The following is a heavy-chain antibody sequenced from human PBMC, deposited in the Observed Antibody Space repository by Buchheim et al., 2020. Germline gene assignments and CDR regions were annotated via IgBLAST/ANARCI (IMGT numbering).Heavy chain of an antibody. D-gene: IGHD5-12*01. CDR2: ISYDGSNK. CDR1: GFTFSSYA. Sequence: QVQLVESGGGVVQPGRSLRLSCAASGFTFSSYAMHWVRQAPGKGLECVAVISYDGSNKYYADSVKGRFTISRDNSKNTLYLQMNSLRAEDTAVYYCARARAPGYSGYDPDFDYWGQGTL. CDR3: ARARAPGYSGYDPDFDY. V-gene: IGHV3-30*04. J-gene: IGHJ4*02.